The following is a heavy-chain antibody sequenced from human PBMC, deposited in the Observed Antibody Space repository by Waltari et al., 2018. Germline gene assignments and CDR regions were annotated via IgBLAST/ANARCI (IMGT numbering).Heavy chain of an antibody. CDR1: GGCLSGYH. CDR2: INDSGRT. D-gene: IGHD3-3*01. Sequence: QVQLQQWGAGLLKPSETLSLTCDVSGGCLSGYHWTWIRQPPGKGLEWIGEINDSGRTTSTPSLESRVTVSIDTANNQFSLRVRSVTAADTAVYYCARVFGYYYYYMDVWGKGTTVTISS. CDR3: ARVFGYYYYYMDV. J-gene: IGHJ6*03. V-gene: IGHV4-34*02.